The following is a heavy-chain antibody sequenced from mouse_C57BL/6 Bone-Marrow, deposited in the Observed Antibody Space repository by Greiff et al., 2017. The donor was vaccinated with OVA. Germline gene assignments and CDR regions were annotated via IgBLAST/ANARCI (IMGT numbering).Heavy chain of an antibody. CDR1: GYTFTSYW. J-gene: IGHJ4*01. CDR3: ARSYYGFPGFYYAMDY. V-gene: IGHV1-55*01. Sequence: QVQLQQPGAELVKPGASVKMSCKASGYTFTSYWITWVKQRPGQGLEWIGDIYPGSGSTNYNEKFKSKATLTVDTSSSTAYMQLSSLTSEDSAVYYCARSYYGFPGFYYAMDYWGQGTSATVSS. CDR2: IYPGSGST. D-gene: IGHD1-1*01.